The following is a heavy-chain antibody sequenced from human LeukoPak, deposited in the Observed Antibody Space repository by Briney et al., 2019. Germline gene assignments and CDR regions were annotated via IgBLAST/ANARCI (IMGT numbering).Heavy chain of an antibody. J-gene: IGHJ3*02. D-gene: IGHD3-22*01. CDR2: INHSGST. V-gene: IGHV4-34*01. CDR1: GGSFSGYY. Sequence: PSETLSLTCAVYGGSFSGYYWSWIRQPPGKGLEWIGEINHSGSTNYNPSLKSRVTISVDTSKNQFSLKLSSVTAADTAVYYCARGDYDSSGLTNAFDIWGQGTMVSVCS. CDR3: ARGDYDSSGLTNAFDI.